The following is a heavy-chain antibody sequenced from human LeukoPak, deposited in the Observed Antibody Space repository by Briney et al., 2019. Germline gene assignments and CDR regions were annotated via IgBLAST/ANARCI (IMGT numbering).Heavy chain of an antibody. CDR3: ARQHIASDAFDI. D-gene: IGHD2-15*01. Sequence: PSETLSLTCTVSGGSISNYYWSWIRQPPGKGLEWIGYIYSSGSTNYNPSLKSRVTISVDTSKIQFSLKLSSVTAADTAVYYCARQHIASDAFDIWGQGTMVTVSS. J-gene: IGHJ3*02. CDR2: IYSSGST. CDR1: GGSISNYY. V-gene: IGHV4-59*01.